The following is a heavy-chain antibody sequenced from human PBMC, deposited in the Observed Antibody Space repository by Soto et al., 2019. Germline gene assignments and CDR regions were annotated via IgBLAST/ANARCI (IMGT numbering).Heavy chain of an antibody. J-gene: IGHJ6*02. CDR3: ASEVSSTDGMDV. Sequence: SETLSLTCSVSGDSSVSSSSYYWGWIRQPPGKGLEWIGSIYYTGNTFYSPSFRSRLTISVDTSKSQFSLKLRSVTAADTATYYCASEVSSTDGMDVWGQGTTVTVSS. CDR2: IYYTGNT. D-gene: IGHD2-15*01. CDR1: GDSSVSSSSYY. V-gene: IGHV4-39*01.